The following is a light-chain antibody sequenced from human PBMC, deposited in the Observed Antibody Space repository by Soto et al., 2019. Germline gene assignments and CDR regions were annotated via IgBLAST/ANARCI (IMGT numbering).Light chain of an antibody. V-gene: IGLV1-40*01. CDR1: SSNIGAGYD. CDR2: VNS. J-gene: IGLJ1*01. Sequence: QSVLTQPPSVSGAPGQWVTISCTGSSSNIGAGYDVHWYKQLPGTAPKLLISVNSNRPSGVPDRFSGSKSGTSASLAITGLHAGEEADYYCQFCNSSLCCYVCGTGTKVTGL. CDR3: QFCNSSLCCYV.